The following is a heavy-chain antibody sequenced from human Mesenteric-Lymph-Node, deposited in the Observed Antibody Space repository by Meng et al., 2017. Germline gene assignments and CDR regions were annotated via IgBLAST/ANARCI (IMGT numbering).Heavy chain of an antibody. V-gene: IGHV4-4*02. CDR2: IYPSGST. CDR3: ARGGYYSFDY. J-gene: IGHJ4*02. CDR1: GGSISRVYW. Sequence: ESGPGLVKPSETLSLSCAVFGGSISRVYWWTWVRQSPGKGLEWIGEIYPSGSTNYNPSLKSRVTISVDKSKNQFSLKLTSVTAADTAVYYCARGGYYSFDYWGQGTLVTVSS. D-gene: IGHD5-18*01.